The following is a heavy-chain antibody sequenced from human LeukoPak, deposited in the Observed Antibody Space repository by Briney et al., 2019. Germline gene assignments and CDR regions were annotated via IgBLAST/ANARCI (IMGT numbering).Heavy chain of an antibody. J-gene: IGHJ3*02. CDR2: ITVIVASS. CDR1: GFTISSYA. V-gene: IGHV3-23*01. Sequence: PGGSLRLSCAASGFTISSYAMNWVRQAPGKGLECVAAITVIVASSYYADCVKGRFTISRDNSKNTLYLQMKSLRAEDTAVYYCANLDDAFGIWGQGTMVAVSS. CDR3: ANLDDAFGI.